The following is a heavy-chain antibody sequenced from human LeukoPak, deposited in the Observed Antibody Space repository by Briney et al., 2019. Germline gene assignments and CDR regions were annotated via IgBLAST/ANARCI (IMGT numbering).Heavy chain of an antibody. V-gene: IGHV4-59*01. J-gene: IGHJ4*02. D-gene: IGHD3-10*01. Sequence: SETLSLTCTVSGGSISSYYWSWIRQPPGKGLEWIAYIYYSGTTNYNPSLKSRVTISVDTSKNQFSLRLSSVTAADTAVYYCARDHYYGSGSYQGLDWGQGTLVTVSS. CDR2: IYYSGTT. CDR3: ARDHYYGSGSYQGLD. CDR1: GGSISSYY.